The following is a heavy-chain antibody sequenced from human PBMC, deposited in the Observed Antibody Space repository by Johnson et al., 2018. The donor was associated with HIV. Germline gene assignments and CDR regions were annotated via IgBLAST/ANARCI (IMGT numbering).Heavy chain of an antibody. CDR3: AKSTQATIARESGPYGAFDI. D-gene: IGHD3-10*01. V-gene: IGHV3-53*01. Sequence: VQLVESGGGLIQPGGSLRLSCAASGFTVSSNYMSWVRQAPGKGLEWVSVIYSGGSTYYADSVKGRFTISRDNSKNTLYLQMNGLRAEDTDVYYCAKSTQATIARESGPYGAFDIWGQGTMVTVSS. J-gene: IGHJ3*02. CDR2: IYSGGST. CDR1: GFTVSSNY.